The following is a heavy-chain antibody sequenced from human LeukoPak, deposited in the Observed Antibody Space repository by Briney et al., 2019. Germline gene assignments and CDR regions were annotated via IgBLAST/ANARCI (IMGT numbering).Heavy chain of an antibody. V-gene: IGHV4-30-2*01. CDR2: IYHSGST. D-gene: IGHD2-15*01. Sequence: SQTLSLTCAVSGGSISSGGYSWSWIRQPPGKGLEWIGYIYHSGSTYCNPSLKSRVTISVDRSKNQFSLKLSSVTAADTAVYYCARVGYYNWFDPWGQGTLVTVSS. J-gene: IGHJ5*02. CDR1: GGSISSGGYS. CDR3: ARVGYYNWFDP.